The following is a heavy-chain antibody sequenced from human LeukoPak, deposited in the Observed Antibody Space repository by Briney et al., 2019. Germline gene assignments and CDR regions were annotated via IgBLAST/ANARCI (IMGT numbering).Heavy chain of an antibody. CDR3: ANEVTTWLYGMDV. D-gene: IGHD4-17*01. CDR1: GFTSSSYA. CDR2: ISGSGGST. V-gene: IGHV3-23*01. J-gene: IGHJ6*02. Sequence: GGPLRLSCAASGFTSSSYAMSWVRQAPGKGLEWVSAISGSGGSTYYADSVKGRFTISGDNSKNTLYLQMNSRRAEDAAVYYCANEVTTWLYGMDVGGQGTTVTVPS.